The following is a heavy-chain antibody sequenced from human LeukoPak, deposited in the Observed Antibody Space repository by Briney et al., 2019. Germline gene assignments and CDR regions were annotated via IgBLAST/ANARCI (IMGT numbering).Heavy chain of an antibody. CDR1: GFPFSNAW. V-gene: IGHV3-15*01. D-gene: IGHD6-13*01. CDR2: IKSKTDGGTT. Sequence: GALRLSFAASGFPFSNAWMSWVRQAPGQGLGWVGRIKSKTDGGTTYYAAPVKGRFTISRDDSKNTLYLQTNSLKTEDTAVYYCMQQLDYYYYGMDVWGKGTTVTVSS. J-gene: IGHJ6*04. CDR3: MQQLDYYYYGMDV.